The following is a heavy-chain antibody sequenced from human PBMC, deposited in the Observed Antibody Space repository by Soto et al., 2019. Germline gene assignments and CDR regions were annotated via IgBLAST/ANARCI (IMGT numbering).Heavy chain of an antibody. D-gene: IGHD2-2*01. CDR2: IKQDGSEK. Sequence: GSLRLSCAASGFTFSSYWMSWVRQAPGKGLEWVANIKQDGSEKYYVDSVKGRFTISRDNAKNSLYLQMNSLRAEDTAVYYCARDRYCSSTSCLRPPYYYYGMDVWGQGTTVTVSS. V-gene: IGHV3-7*01. CDR3: ARDRYCSSTSCLRPPYYYYGMDV. J-gene: IGHJ6*02. CDR1: GFTFSSYW.